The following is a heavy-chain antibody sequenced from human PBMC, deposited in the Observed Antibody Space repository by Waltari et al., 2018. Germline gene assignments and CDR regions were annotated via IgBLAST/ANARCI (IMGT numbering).Heavy chain of an antibody. Sequence: QVQLVESGGGVVQPGRSLSTSCAASGFTFRSYGMHWVRQAPGKGLEWVAVIWYDGSNKYYADSVKGRFTISRDNSKNTLYLQMNSLRAEDTAMYYCAREVWFGDAFDIWGQGTMVTVSS. D-gene: IGHD3-10*01. CDR1: GFTFRSYG. J-gene: IGHJ3*02. CDR2: IWYDGSNK. CDR3: AREVWFGDAFDI. V-gene: IGHV3-33*08.